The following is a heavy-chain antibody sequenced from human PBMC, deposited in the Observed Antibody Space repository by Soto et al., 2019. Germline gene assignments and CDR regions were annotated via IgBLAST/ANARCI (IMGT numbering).Heavy chain of an antibody. Sequence: LSLTCTVSGGSISSGGYYWSWIRQHPGKGLEWIGYIYYSGSTYYNPSLKSRVTISVDTSKNQFSLKLSSVTAADTAVYYCARVQDKQPYYYYYGMDVWGQGTTVTVSS. D-gene: IGHD6-13*01. CDR2: IYYSGST. CDR1: GGSISSGGYY. J-gene: IGHJ6*02. CDR3: ARVQDKQPYYYYYGMDV. V-gene: IGHV4-31*03.